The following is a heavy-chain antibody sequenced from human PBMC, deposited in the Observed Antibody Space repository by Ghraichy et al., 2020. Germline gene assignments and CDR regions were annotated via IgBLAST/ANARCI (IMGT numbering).Heavy chain of an antibody. J-gene: IGHJ4*02. V-gene: IGHV3-48*03. CDR3: ARGGSYRAGFDY. Sequence: LSLTCAASGFTFSSYEMNWVRQAPGKGLEWVSYIRSSGSTIYYADSVKGRFTISRDNAKSSLYLQMNSLRAEDTAVYYCARGGSYRAGFDYWGQGTLVTVSS. D-gene: IGHD3-10*01. CDR2: IRSSGSTI. CDR1: GFTFSSYE.